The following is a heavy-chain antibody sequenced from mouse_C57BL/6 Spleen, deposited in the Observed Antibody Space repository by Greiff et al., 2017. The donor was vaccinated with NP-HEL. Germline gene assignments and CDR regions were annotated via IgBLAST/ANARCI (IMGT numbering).Heavy chain of an antibody. Sequence: EVQGVESGGGLVKPGGSLKLSCAASGFTFSSYAMSWVRQTPEKRLEWVATISDGGSYTYYPDNVKGRFTISRDNAKNNLYLQMSHLKSEDTAMYYCARDHTTVVATGAYWGQGTLVTVSA. V-gene: IGHV5-4*01. CDR3: ARDHTTVVATGAY. CDR1: GFTFSSYA. J-gene: IGHJ3*01. D-gene: IGHD1-1*01. CDR2: ISDGGSYT.